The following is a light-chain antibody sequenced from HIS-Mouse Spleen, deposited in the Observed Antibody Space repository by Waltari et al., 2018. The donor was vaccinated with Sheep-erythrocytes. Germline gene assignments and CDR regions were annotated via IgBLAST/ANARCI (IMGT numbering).Light chain of an antibody. CDR1: KLGDKY. Sequence: YELTQPPSVSVSPGQTASITCSGDKLGDKYACWYQQKPGQSPVLVIYQDSKLPSGIPGRVSGSNSGNTATLTIGGAQAMDEADYYCQAWDSSTAVFGGGTKLTVL. CDR3: QAWDSSTAV. CDR2: QDS. V-gene: IGLV3-1*01. J-gene: IGLJ2*01.